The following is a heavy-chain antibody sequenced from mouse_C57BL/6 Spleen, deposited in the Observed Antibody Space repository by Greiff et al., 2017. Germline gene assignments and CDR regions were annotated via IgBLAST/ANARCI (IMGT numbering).Heavy chain of an antibody. CDR3: ARFPFRAMDY. V-gene: IGHV1-82*01. CDR1: GYAFSSSW. Sequence: QVQLQQSGPELVKPGASVKISCKASGYAFSSSWMNWVKQRPGKGLEWIGRIYPGDGDTNYNGKFKGKATLTADKSSSTAYMQLSSLTSEDSGVYFCARFPFRAMDYWGQGTSVTVSS. CDR2: IYPGDGDT. J-gene: IGHJ4*01.